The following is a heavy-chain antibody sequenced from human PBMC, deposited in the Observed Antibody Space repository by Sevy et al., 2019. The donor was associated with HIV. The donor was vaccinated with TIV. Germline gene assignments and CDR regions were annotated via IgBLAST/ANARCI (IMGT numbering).Heavy chain of an antibody. V-gene: IGHV4-31*03. Sequence: SETRSLTCTVSGGSISSGGYYWSWIRQHPGKGLEWIGYIYYSGSTYYNPSLKSRVTISVDTSKNQFSLKLSSVTAADTAVYYCARDSWGSGSYYQFDYWGQGTLVTVSS. CDR2: IYYSGST. J-gene: IGHJ4*02. D-gene: IGHD3-10*01. CDR3: ARDSWGSGSYYQFDY. CDR1: GGSISSGGYY.